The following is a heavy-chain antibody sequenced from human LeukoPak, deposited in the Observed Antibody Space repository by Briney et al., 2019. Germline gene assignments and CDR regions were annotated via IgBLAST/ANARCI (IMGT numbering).Heavy chain of an antibody. D-gene: IGHD3-16*02. V-gene: IGHV4-34*01. Sequence: PSETLSLTCAVYGGSFSGYYWSWIRQPPGKGLEWIGEIKHSGSTNYNPSLKRRVTISVDTSKNQCSLWLSSGSAAETAVYYCASGTIPGLYDYVWGSYRTPPNYFDYWGQGTLVTVSS. CDR3: ASGTIPGLYDYVWGSYRTPPNYFDY. J-gene: IGHJ4*02. CDR1: GGSFSGYY. CDR2: IKHSGST.